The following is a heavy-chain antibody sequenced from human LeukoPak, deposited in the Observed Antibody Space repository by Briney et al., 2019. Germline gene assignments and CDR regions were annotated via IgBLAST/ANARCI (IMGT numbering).Heavy chain of an antibody. CDR3: ARGRYTYYDSS. D-gene: IGHD3-22*01. CDR2: INHSGST. J-gene: IGHJ4*02. CDR1: GGSFSGYH. Sequence: PAETLSLTCAVYGGSFSGYHWSWIRQPPGKGLEWVGEINHSGSTNYNPSLKSRVTISVDTSKNQFPLKLSSVTAADTAVYYCARGRYTYYDSSWGQGTLVTVSS. V-gene: IGHV4-34*01.